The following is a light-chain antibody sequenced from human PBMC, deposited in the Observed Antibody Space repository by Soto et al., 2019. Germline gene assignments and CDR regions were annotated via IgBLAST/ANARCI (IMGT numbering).Light chain of an antibody. CDR2: GAS. CDR3: QLYDSAPLT. Sequence: EVVLTQSPGTLSLSPGERAILSCRASQSVNSRYLAWYQQKHGQAPRLLISGASTRATGVPDRFSGSGSGTDFTLIINRLEAEDCAVYYCQLYDSAPLTFGGGTKVEI. J-gene: IGKJ4*01. CDR1: QSVNSRY. V-gene: IGKV3-20*01.